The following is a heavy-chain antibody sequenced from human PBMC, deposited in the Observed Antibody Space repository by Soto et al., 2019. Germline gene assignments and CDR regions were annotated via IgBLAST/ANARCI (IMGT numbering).Heavy chain of an antibody. CDR1: GYTFTGYG. V-gene: IGHV1-18*01. J-gene: IGHJ4*02. CDR2: ISAYNGNT. Sequence: ASVKVSCKASGYTFTGYGISWVRQAPGQGLEWMGWISAYNGNTNYAQKLQGRVTMTTDTSTSTAYMELRSLRSDDTAVYYCARIHYYDSSGYLRHFDYWGQGTLVTVSS. D-gene: IGHD3-22*01. CDR3: ARIHYYDSSGYLRHFDY.